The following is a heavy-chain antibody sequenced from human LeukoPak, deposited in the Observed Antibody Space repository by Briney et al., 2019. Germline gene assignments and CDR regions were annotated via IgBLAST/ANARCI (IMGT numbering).Heavy chain of an antibody. CDR1: GFTFSSYG. D-gene: IGHD3-10*01. Sequence: PGRSLRLSCAASGFTFSSYGMPWVRQAPGKGLEWVAAIWYDGSNKYYADSVKGRFTISRDNSKNTLYLQMNSLRAEDTAVYYCARGQSYYAGRDFDYWGQGTLVTVSS. V-gene: IGHV3-33*01. J-gene: IGHJ4*02. CDR3: ARGQSYYAGRDFDY. CDR2: IWYDGSNK.